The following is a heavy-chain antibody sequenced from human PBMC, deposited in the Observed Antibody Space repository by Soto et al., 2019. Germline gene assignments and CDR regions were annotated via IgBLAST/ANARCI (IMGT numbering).Heavy chain of an antibody. D-gene: IGHD1-26*01. CDR2: IIPIFGTA. CDR1: GGTFSSYA. Sequence: SVKVSCKASGGTFSSYAISWVRQAPGQGLEWMGGIIPIFGTANYAQKFQGRVTITADESTSTAYMELSSLRSEDTAVYYCASSVGATVYYYGMDVWGQGTTVTVSS. V-gene: IGHV1-69*13. J-gene: IGHJ6*02. CDR3: ASSVGATVYYYGMDV.